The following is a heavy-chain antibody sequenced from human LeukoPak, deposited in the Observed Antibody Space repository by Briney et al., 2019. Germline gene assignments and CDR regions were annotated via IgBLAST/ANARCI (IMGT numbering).Heavy chain of an antibody. CDR1: GFTFSDNG. CDR3: VSSRTGYSGYRIRFDY. Sequence: GGSQRLSCAASGFTFSDNGMHWVRQAPGKGLEWLAVISYDGSNGYYADSVKGRFTISRDNSKNTLYLQMNSLRPEDTAVYYCVSSRTGYSGYRIRFDYWGQGTLVTVSS. CDR2: ISYDGSNG. D-gene: IGHD5-12*01. V-gene: IGHV3-30*03. J-gene: IGHJ4*02.